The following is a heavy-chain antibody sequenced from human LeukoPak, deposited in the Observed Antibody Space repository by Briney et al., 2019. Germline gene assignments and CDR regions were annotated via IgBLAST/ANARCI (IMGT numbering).Heavy chain of an antibody. Sequence: GASVKVSCKASGYTFSSYGISWVRQAPGQGLEWMGWISAYNGNTNYAQKLQGRVTMTTDTSTSTAYMELRGLRSDDAAVYYCARDGPPRTYCGGDCYPGFDYWGQGTLVTVSS. D-gene: IGHD2-21*02. J-gene: IGHJ4*02. CDR3: ARDGPPRTYCGGDCYPGFDY. V-gene: IGHV1-18*01. CDR2: ISAYNGNT. CDR1: GYTFSSYG.